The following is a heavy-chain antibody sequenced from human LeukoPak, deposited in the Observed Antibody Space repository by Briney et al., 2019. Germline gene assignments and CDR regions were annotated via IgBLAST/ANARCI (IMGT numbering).Heavy chain of an antibody. J-gene: IGHJ3*02. CDR1: GFTFRSYR. D-gene: IGHD3-22*01. Sequence: PGGSLRLSCAASGFTFRSYRMNWVRQAPWKGLEWVASIKQGESERYYVDSVNGRFTISRDNAKNSLYLQMNSLRAEDTAVYYCARGDNSAFDIWGQGTMVTVSS. CDR3: ARGDNSAFDI. V-gene: IGHV3-7*04. CDR2: IKQGESER.